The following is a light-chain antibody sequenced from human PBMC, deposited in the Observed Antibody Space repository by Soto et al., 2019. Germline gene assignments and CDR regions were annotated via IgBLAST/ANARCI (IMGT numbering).Light chain of an antibody. CDR3: CSYAGSYTFGV. CDR2: DVN. V-gene: IGLV2-11*01. J-gene: IGLJ1*01. Sequence: QSALTQPRSVSGSPGQSVTISCTGTSSDVGGYNYVSWYQQYPGKAPKLMIYDVNNRPSGVPDRFSGSKSGNTASLTISGLQAEDEADYYCCSYAGSYTFGVFGTGTKVTVL. CDR1: SSDVGGYNY.